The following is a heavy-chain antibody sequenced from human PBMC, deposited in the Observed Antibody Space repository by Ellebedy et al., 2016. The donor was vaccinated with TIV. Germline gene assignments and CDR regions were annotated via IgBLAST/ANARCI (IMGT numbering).Heavy chain of an antibody. CDR1: GCSVSSTRYY. Sequence: MPSETLSLTCSVSGCSVSSTRYYWACIRQPPGKGLEYIGSVFYSGSPYYHPSFKSRVTLSADTSKNQFSLNLRTVTAADTAVYYCARTDPWQPIDDWGQGILVSVSS. J-gene: IGHJ4*02. V-gene: IGHV4-39*01. D-gene: IGHD2-21*02. CDR3: ARTDPWQPIDD. CDR2: VFYSGSP.